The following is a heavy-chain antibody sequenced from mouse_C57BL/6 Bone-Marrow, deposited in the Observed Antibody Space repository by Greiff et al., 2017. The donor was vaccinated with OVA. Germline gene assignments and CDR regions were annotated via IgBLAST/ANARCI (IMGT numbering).Heavy chain of an antibody. D-gene: IGHD1-1*01. J-gene: IGHJ4*01. CDR1: GFTFSSYA. V-gene: IGHV5-4*03. CDR2: ISDGGSYT. Sequence: EVMLVESGGGLVKPGGSLKLSCAASGFTFSSYAMSWVRQTPEKRLEWVATISDGGSYTYYPDNVKGRFTISRDNAKNNLYLQMSHLKSEDTAMYYCARAQSTVVANYYAMGYWGQGTSVTVSS. CDR3: ARAQSTVVANYYAMGY.